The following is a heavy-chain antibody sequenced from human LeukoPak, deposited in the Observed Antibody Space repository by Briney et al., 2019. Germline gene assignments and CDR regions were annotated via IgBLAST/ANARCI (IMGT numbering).Heavy chain of an antibody. CDR1: GGSISSGGYS. D-gene: IGHD6-19*01. V-gene: IGHV4-30-2*01. CDR2: IYHSGST. J-gene: IGHJ6*03. Sequence: SQTLSLTCAVSGGSISSGGYSWSWIRQPPGKGLEWIGYIYHSGSTYYNPSLKSRVTISVDRSKNQFSLKLSSVTAADTAVYYCASAPTTSPSQWLASYYYYYYMDVWGKGTTVTVSS. CDR3: ASAPTTSPSQWLASYYYYYYMDV.